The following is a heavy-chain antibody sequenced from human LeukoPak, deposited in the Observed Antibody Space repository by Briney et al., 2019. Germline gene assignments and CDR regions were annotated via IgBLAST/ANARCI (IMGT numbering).Heavy chain of an antibody. Sequence: GGSLRLSCAASGFNFVSYWMSWVRQVPGKGLEWVAHIKGDGSQTYYVDSVKGRFTISRDNAKNSLYLQMNSLRAEDTALYYCAKDKGSRSFDYWGQGTLVTVSS. J-gene: IGHJ4*02. CDR1: GFNFVSYW. CDR2: IKGDGSQT. CDR3: AKDKGSRSFDY. V-gene: IGHV3-7*03.